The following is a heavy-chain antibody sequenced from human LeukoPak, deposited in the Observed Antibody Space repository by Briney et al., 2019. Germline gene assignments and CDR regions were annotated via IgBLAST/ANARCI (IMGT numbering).Heavy chain of an antibody. CDR1: GYTFTSYG. Sequence: ASVKVSCKASGYTFTSYGISWVRQAPGQGLEWMGWISAYNGNTNYAQKLQGRVTMTTDTSTSTAYMELRSLRSDDTAVYYCARISPMTTLPKYYYYMDVWGKGTTVTVSS. CDR2: ISAYNGNT. J-gene: IGHJ6*03. D-gene: IGHD4-17*01. CDR3: ARISPMTTLPKYYYYMDV. V-gene: IGHV1-18*01.